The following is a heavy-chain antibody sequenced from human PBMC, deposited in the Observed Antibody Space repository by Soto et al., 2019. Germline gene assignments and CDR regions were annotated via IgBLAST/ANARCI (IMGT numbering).Heavy chain of an antibody. CDR1: GYTFTSYY. CDR2: INPSGGST. J-gene: IGHJ5*02. D-gene: IGHD2-2*01. Sequence: EASVKVSCKASGYTFTSYYMHWVRQAPGQGLEWMGIINPSGGSTSYAQKFQGRVTMTRDTSTSTVYMELSSLRSEDTAVYYCARDLWDIVVVPAEGPGFDPWGQGTLVTVSS. CDR3: ARDLWDIVVVPAEGPGFDP. V-gene: IGHV1-46*03.